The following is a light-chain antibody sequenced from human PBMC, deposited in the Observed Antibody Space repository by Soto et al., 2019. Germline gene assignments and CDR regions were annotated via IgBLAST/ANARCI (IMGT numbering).Light chain of an antibody. CDR1: SSDVGGYNF. CDR2: DVT. J-gene: IGLJ2*01. V-gene: IGLV2-11*01. Sequence: QSALTQPRSVSGSPGQSVTVSCTGTSSDVGGYNFVSWFQQHPGKAPKLIIYDVTERPSGVPDRFSGSKSGNTASLTISGLQAEDEADYYCCSYAGTYAVVFGGGTKL. CDR3: CSYAGTYAVV.